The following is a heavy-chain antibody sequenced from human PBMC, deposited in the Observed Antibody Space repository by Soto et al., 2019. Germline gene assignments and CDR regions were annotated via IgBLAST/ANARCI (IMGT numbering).Heavy chain of an antibody. V-gene: IGHV3-30*04. CDR2: ISYDGTKK. CDR3: ARDNPPFYDFRSRLRSYVGAYFDS. J-gene: IGHJ4*02. Sequence: VQLVESGGGVVQPGRSLRLSCAASGFMFNSYVMHWVRRAPGKGLEWVGVISYDGTKKDYADSVTGRFIISRDNSEETLYLQMNSLRPEDSGVYYCARDNPPFYDFRSRLRSYVGAYFDSWGQGTVVTVSS. CDR1: GFMFNSYV. D-gene: IGHD3-3*01.